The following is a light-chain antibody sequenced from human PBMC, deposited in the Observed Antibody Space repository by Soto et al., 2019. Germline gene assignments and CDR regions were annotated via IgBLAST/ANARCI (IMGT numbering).Light chain of an antibody. Sequence: DIVMSQSPDSLPVSLGERVTINCRSSQSLLYGGNDRDYLAWYQVKPGQPPKVLIYWASTREAGVPDRFSGSGSGTHFTLTISSLQAEDVATYYCQQYYTTPQTFGQGTKLELK. CDR2: WAS. CDR1: QSLLYGGNDRDY. CDR3: QQYYTTPQT. J-gene: IGKJ2*01. V-gene: IGKV4-1*01.